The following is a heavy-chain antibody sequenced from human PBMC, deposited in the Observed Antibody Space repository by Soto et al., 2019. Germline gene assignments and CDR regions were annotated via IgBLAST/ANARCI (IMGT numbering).Heavy chain of an antibody. CDR2: ISAYNGNT. D-gene: IGHD3-10*01. CDR3: ARDMRGWFGSPGAFDI. J-gene: IGHJ3*02. Sequence: ASVKVSCKASGYTFTSYGISWVRQAPGQGLEWMGWISAYNGNTNYAQKLQGRVTMTTDTSTSTAYMELRSLRSDDTAVYYCARDMRGWFGSPGAFDIWGQGTMVTVSS. CDR1: GYTFTSYG. V-gene: IGHV1-18*01.